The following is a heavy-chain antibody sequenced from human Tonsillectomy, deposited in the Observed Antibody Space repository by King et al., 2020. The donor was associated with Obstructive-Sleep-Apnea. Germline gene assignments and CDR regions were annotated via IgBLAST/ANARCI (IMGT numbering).Heavy chain of an antibody. J-gene: IGHJ3*01. CDR3: ARDLTISRAFDV. CDR2: ISGSGSNI. V-gene: IGHV3-11*01. CDR1: GFTFSNYY. Sequence: VQLVESGGNLVKPGGSLRLSCEVSGFTFSNYYMYWIRQAPGKRLEWLSYISGSGSNIYYANSVKGRFTISRDNAKNTLYLQMSSLRAEDTAVYYCARDLTISRAFDVWGQGRMVTVSS. D-gene: IGHD3-9*01.